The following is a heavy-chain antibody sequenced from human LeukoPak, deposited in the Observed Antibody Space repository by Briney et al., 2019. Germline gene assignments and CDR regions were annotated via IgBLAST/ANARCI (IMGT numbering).Heavy chain of an antibody. Sequence: SETLSLTCTVSGGSVSSATYYWTWIRQPPGKGLEWIGYIYYTGSTTYNPSLKSRVTISMDTSKNQFSLKLSSVTAADTAMYYYAGAPNTAYFDYWGQGTLATVSS. CDR2: IYYTGST. V-gene: IGHV4-61*01. CDR1: GGSVSSATYY. J-gene: IGHJ4*02. CDR3: AGAPNTAYFDY.